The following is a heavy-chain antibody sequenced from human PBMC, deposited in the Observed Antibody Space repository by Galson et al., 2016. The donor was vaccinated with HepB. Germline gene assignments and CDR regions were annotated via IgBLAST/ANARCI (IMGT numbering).Heavy chain of an antibody. CDR1: GFIVSNDY. CDR3: ARDPGFRNGMNV. Sequence: SLRLSCAASGFIVSNDYMNWVRQAPGKGLEWLSVSYADGRTYYAESVRGRFTISRDNSKNTLFLRMNNLSAEDTAVYYCARDPGFRNGMNVWGQGTTVTVSS. J-gene: IGHJ6*02. CDR2: SYADGRT. V-gene: IGHV3-53*01.